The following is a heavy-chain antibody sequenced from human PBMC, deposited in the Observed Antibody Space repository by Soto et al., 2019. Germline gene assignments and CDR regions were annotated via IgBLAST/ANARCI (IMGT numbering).Heavy chain of an antibody. CDR3: ARRDCSSTSCYNYFDY. CDR1: SGSISSYY. J-gene: IGHJ4*02. V-gene: IGHV4-59*08. D-gene: IGHD2-2*02. Sequence: QVQLQESGPGLVKPSETLSLTCTVSSGSISSYYWSWIRQPPGKGLEWIAYIYYSGSTNYNPSLKSRVTISVDTPKNQFSLKLTSVTAADTAVYYCARRDCSSTSCYNYFDYWGQGTLVTVSS. CDR2: IYYSGST.